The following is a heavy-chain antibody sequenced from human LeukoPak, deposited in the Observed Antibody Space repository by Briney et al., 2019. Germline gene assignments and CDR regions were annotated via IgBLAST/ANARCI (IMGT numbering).Heavy chain of an antibody. D-gene: IGHD1-26*01. CDR2: IYYSGST. Sequence: SETLSLTCTVSGVSISSYYWSWIRQPPGKGLEWIGYIYYSGSTNYNPSLKSRVTISVDTSKNQFSLKLSSVTAADTAVYYCARQGSGSYSNFDYWGQGTLVTVSS. V-gene: IGHV4-59*08. CDR3: ARQGSGSYSNFDY. J-gene: IGHJ4*02. CDR1: GVSISSYY.